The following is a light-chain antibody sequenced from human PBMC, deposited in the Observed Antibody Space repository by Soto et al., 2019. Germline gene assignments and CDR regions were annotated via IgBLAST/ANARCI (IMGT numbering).Light chain of an antibody. Sequence: EIVLTQSPATLSLSPGERATLSCRASQSVSSYLAWYQQKPGQAPRLLIYDASNRATGIPARFSGSGSGTDFPLPITPLDPQVFEVFSFQHRSNWPRLTFGGGPRVDIK. CDR1: QSVSSY. CDR3: QHRSNWPRLT. J-gene: IGKJ4*01. V-gene: IGKV3-11*01. CDR2: DAS.